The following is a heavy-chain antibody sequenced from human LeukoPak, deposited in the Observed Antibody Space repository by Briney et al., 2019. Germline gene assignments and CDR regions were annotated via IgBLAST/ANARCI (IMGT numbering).Heavy chain of an antibody. CDR1: GYTFSSYS. CDR3: VRLRRNSDTSGFYYYYDF. V-gene: IGHV3-21*01. CDR2: ISVRSNYI. Sequence: GGSLRLSCAASGYTFSSYSRNWVRQAPGKGQEWVSSISVRSNYIYYADSVRGRFRISRDDARDSLYLQMNSLRAEDTAVYYCVRLRRNSDTSGFYYYYDFWGQGTLVTVSS. D-gene: IGHD3-22*01. J-gene: IGHJ4*02.